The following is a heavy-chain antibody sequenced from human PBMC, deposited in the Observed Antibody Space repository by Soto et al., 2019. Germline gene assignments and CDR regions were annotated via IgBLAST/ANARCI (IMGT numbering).Heavy chain of an antibody. CDR3: TTDHSRYDFWSGITSYYYYYGMDV. Sequence: GGSLRLSCAASGFTFSNAWMNWVRQAPGKGLEWVGRIKSKTDGGTTDYAAPVKGRFTISRDDSKNTLYLQMNSLKTEDTAVYYCTTDHSRYDFWSGITSYYYYYGMDVWGQGTTVTVSS. D-gene: IGHD3-3*01. CDR1: GFTFSNAW. CDR2: IKSKTDGGTT. V-gene: IGHV3-15*07. J-gene: IGHJ6*02.